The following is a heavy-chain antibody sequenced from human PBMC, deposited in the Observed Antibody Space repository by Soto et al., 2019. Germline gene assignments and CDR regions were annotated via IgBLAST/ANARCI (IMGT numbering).Heavy chain of an antibody. CDR3: ARSLWFGELLYYYYGMDV. D-gene: IGHD3-10*01. CDR2: ISAYNGNT. V-gene: IGHV1-18*01. J-gene: IGHJ6*02. Sequence: ASVKVSCKASGYTFTGYGISWVRQAPGQGLEWMGWISAYNGNTNYAQKLQGRVTMTTDTSTSTAYMELWSLRSDDTAVYYCARSLWFGELLYYYYGMDVWGQGTTVTVSS. CDR1: GYTFTGYG.